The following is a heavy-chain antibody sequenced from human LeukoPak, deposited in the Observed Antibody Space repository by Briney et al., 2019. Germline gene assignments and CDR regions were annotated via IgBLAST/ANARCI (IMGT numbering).Heavy chain of an antibody. CDR1: GFTFSSYA. D-gene: IGHD2-21*02. V-gene: IGHV3-30*14. CDR3: ARFIRPFVTFDP. CDR2: ISYDGSNK. Sequence: GGSLRLSCAASGFTFSSYAMHWVRQAPGKGLEWVAVISYDGSNKYYADSVKGRFTISRDNSKNTLYLQMNSLRAEDTAVYYCARFIRPFVTFDPWGQGTLVTVSS. J-gene: IGHJ5*02.